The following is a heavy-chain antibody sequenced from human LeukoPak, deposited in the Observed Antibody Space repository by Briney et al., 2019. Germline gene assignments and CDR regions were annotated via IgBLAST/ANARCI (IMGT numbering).Heavy chain of an antibody. Sequence: ASVKVSCKASGGTFSSYAISWVRQAPGQGLEWMGRIIPILGIANYAQKFQGRVTITADKSTSTAYMELSSLRSEDTAVYYCARDTALAAAAGDYWGQGTLVTVSS. D-gene: IGHD6-13*01. CDR3: ARDTALAAAAGDY. CDR1: GGTFSSYA. CDR2: IIPILGIA. V-gene: IGHV1-69*04. J-gene: IGHJ4*02.